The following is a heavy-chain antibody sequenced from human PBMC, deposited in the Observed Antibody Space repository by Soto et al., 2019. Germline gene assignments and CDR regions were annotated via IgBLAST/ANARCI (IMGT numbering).Heavy chain of an antibody. CDR2: IYYSGST. Sequence: QVQLQESGPGLVKPSQTLSLTCTVSGGSISSGGYYWSWIRQHPGKGLEWIGYIYYSGSTYYNPSLKSRVTISVDTSKTQFPLKLNSVTAADTAVYYCARGAFQEGSYGPTFDYWGQGTLVTVSS. J-gene: IGHJ4*02. CDR1: GGSISSGGYY. V-gene: IGHV4-31*03. CDR3: ARGAFQEGSYGPTFDY. D-gene: IGHD5-18*01.